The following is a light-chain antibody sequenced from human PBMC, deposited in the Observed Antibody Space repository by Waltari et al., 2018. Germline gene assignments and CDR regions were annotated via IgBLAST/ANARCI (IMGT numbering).Light chain of an antibody. CDR2: WAA. CDR1: QTVLDSSTNKNY. J-gene: IGKJ2*01. V-gene: IGKV4-1*01. CDR3: QQYYDIPYT. Sequence: DIVMTQSPDSLAVSLGERATINCRSGQTVLDSSTNKNYVASYQQKTGQPPKLLIYWAATRESGVPGRFSGSGSGAEFTRTVSSLQAEDVAVYYGQQYYDIPYTFGQGTKLEI.